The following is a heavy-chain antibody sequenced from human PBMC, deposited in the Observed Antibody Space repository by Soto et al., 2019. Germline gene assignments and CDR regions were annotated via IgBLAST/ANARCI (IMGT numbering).Heavy chain of an antibody. Sequence: EVQLLESGGGLVQPGGSLRLSCEASGFTFSSYAVSWVRQAPGKGLEWVSAVSGGGGNTHYADSVKGRFTISRDNSKNTVYLQMSGLGAEDTAFYYCAKRDHYDSSATYAPFDNWGQGTLVTVSS. V-gene: IGHV3-23*01. D-gene: IGHD3-22*01. J-gene: IGHJ4*02. CDR2: VSGGGGNT. CDR3: AKRDHYDSSATYAPFDN. CDR1: GFTFSSYA.